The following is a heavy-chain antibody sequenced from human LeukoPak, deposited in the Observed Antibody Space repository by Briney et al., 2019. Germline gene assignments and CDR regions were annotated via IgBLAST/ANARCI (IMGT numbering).Heavy chain of an antibody. CDR2: IYFTGFT. CDR3: ARDRDGYNEGIFDY. V-gene: IGHV4-59*01. J-gene: IGHJ4*02. CDR1: DGSISGYY. D-gene: IGHD5-24*01. Sequence: SETLSLTCTVSDGSISGYYWSWIRQSPGKGLEWIGYIYFTGFTHYNPSLKSRVTMSVDMSKYQFSLNLNSVTAADTAVYYCARDRDGYNEGIFDYWGQGTLVTVSS.